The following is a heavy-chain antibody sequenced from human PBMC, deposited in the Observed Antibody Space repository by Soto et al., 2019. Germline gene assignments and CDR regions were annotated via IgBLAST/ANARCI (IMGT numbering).Heavy chain of an antibody. CDR3: AHRTMDVAGAFDV. J-gene: IGHJ3*01. V-gene: IGHV2-5*01. CDR2: LYWSDDK. D-gene: IGHD2-15*01. CDR1: GFSLSSSGMG. Sequence: QITLKESGPTLVKPTQTLTLTCTFSGFSLSSSGMGVGWVRLPPGKALEWLALLYWSDDKRYSPSLKSRLTITKDTSKNQVVLTLTNVDPVDTATYYCAHRTMDVAGAFDVWGHGTVVTVSS.